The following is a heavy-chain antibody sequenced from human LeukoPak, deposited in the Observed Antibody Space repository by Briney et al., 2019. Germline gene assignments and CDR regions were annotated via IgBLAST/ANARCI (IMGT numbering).Heavy chain of an antibody. D-gene: IGHD1-26*01. Sequence: QAGGSLRLSCAASGFTFSSYAMSWVRQAPGKGLEWVSAISGSGGSTYYADSVKGRFTISRDNSKNTLYLQMNSLRAEDTAVYYCAKVPPSGIVGATVKDYWGQGTLVTVSS. CDR3: AKVPPSGIVGATVKDY. V-gene: IGHV3-23*01. J-gene: IGHJ4*02. CDR2: ISGSGGST. CDR1: GFTFSSYA.